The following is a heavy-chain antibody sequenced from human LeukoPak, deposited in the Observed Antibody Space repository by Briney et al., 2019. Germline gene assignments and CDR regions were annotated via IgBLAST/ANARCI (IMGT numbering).Heavy chain of an antibody. CDR3: AKGLRSGSDY. Sequence: PGGSLRLSCAASGFTFSSYGMHWVRQAPGKGLEWVAFIRYDGGNKYYADSVKGRFTISRDNSKNTLYPQMNSLRAEDTAVYYCAKGLRSGSDYWGQGTLVTVSS. CDR1: GFTFSSYG. V-gene: IGHV3-30*02. D-gene: IGHD6-19*01. CDR2: IRYDGGNK. J-gene: IGHJ4*02.